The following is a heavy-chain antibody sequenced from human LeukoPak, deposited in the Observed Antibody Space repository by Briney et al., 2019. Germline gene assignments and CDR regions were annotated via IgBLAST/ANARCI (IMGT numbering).Heavy chain of an antibody. V-gene: IGHV3-49*04. CDR3: TRVTYCSGGSCYYFDY. Sequence: GGSLRLYCTASGFTFGDYAMSWVRQAPGKGLEWVGFIRSKAYGGTTEYAASVKGRFTISRDDSKSIAYLQMNSLKTEDTAVYYCTRVTYCSGGSCYYFDYWGQGTLVTVSS. CDR2: IRSKAYGGTT. J-gene: IGHJ4*02. CDR1: GFTFGDYA. D-gene: IGHD2-15*01.